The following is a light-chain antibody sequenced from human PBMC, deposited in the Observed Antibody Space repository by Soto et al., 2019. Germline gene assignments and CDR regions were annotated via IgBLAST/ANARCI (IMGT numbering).Light chain of an antibody. J-gene: IGLJ3*02. CDR2: EGS. Sequence: QSALTQPASVSGSPGQSITISCTGTSSDVGIYNPVSWYQQHPGKATKVMIYEGSKRPSGVSNRFSGSRSGNTASLTISGLQAEDEADYYCCSYAGSSWVFGGGTKVTVL. CDR1: SSDVGIYNP. CDR3: CSYAGSSWV. V-gene: IGLV2-23*01.